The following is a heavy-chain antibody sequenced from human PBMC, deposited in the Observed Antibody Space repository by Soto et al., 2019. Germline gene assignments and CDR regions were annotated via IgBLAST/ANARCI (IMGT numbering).Heavy chain of an antibody. V-gene: IGHV4-34*12. CDR2: VIHSGSP. CDR1: GGSFSGYY. J-gene: IGHJ6*02. Sequence: ASETLSLTCAVYGGSFSGYYWSWIRQPPGKGLEWIGEVIHSGSPNYNPSLKSRVSISVDTSKSQISLKLSSVTAADTTVYYCARRGDTMFRGVIRDYYYYYGMDVWGQGTTVTVSS. CDR3: ARRGDTMFRGVIRDYYYYYGMDV. D-gene: IGHD3-10*01.